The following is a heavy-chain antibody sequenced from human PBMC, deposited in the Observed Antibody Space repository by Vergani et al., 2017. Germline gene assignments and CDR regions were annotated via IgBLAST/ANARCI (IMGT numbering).Heavy chain of an antibody. Sequence: EVQLLESGGGLVQPGGSLRLSCAASGFTFSSYAMSWVRQAPGKGLEWVSAISSTGGSTYYANSVKGRFTISRDNSKNTLYLQMGALRAEDTAVYYCARGRRPGVGYYYYYMDVWGKGTTVTVSS. J-gene: IGHJ6*03. CDR1: GFTFSSYA. CDR2: ISSTGGST. D-gene: IGHD1-14*01. CDR3: ARGRRPGVGYYYYYMDV. V-gene: IGHV3-64*01.